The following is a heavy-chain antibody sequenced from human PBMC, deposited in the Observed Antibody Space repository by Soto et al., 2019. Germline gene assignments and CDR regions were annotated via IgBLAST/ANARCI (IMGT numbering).Heavy chain of an antibody. Sequence: SETLSLTCTVSGGSISSGAYYWSWIRQHSEKGLEWIGYMHYSGIAYYNPSLTSRVTISVDTSKNQFSLKLSSVTAADTAVYYCARTVIGGFDYWGQGTLVTVSS. CDR3: ARTVIGGFDY. J-gene: IGHJ4*02. CDR1: GGSISSGAYY. D-gene: IGHD3-16*02. CDR2: MHYSGIA. V-gene: IGHV4-31*03.